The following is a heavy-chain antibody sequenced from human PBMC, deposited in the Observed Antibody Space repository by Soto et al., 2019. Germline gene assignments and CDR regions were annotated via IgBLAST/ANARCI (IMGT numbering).Heavy chain of an antibody. CDR1: GGSISRSGYF. V-gene: IGHV4-31*03. CDR3: ARSSRSYFDY. CDR2: IYDSGST. J-gene: IGHJ4*02. Sequence: QVQLQESGPGLVKPSQTLSLTCTVSGGSISRSGYFWSWIRLHPGKGLEWIGYIYDSGSTYYNPSLKSRVSLSVDTSKNQFSLNLTSVTAADTAMYYCARSSRSYFDYWGQGTLVTVSS.